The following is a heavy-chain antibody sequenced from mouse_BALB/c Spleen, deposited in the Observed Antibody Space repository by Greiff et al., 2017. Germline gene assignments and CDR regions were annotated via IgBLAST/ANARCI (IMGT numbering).Heavy chain of an antibody. Sequence: DVKLVESGPGLVKPSQSLSLTCSVTGYSITSGYYWNWIRQFPGNKLEWMGYISYDGSNNYNPSLKNRISITRDTSKNQFFLKLNSVTTEDTATYYCAPMITDGEFAYWGQGTLVTVSA. CDR3: APMITDGEFAY. CDR2: ISYDGSN. J-gene: IGHJ3*01. D-gene: IGHD2-4*01. CDR1: GYSITSGYY. V-gene: IGHV3-6*02.